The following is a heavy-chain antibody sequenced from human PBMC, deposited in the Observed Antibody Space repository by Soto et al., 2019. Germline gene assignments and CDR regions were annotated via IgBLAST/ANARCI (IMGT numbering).Heavy chain of an antibody. Sequence: ASVKVSCKASGYTFTGYGLSCVLQAPGRGLEWMGWISAYNGNTNEAQKLRGRVTMTTDTSTSTAYMELRSLGSDDTAVYYCAREVDTAIVLYYYYGIDVWGQGTTDTVSS. V-gene: IGHV1-18*01. CDR1: GYTFTGYG. D-gene: IGHD5-18*01. CDR3: AREVDTAIVLYYYYGIDV. J-gene: IGHJ6*02. CDR2: ISAYNGNT.